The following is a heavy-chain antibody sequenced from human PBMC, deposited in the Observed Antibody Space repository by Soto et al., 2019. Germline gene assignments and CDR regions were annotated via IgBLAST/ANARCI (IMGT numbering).Heavy chain of an antibody. J-gene: IGHJ4*02. CDR3: AKGTYSYDGSGLDH. D-gene: IGHD3-22*01. CDR2: ISGSRGST. V-gene: IGHV3-23*01. Sequence: EVQLLESGGGLVQPGGSLRLSCAASGFTFSSYAMSWVRQAPGKGLNWVSTISGSRGSTYYADSVKGRFTISRDNSNNTLHLEMNSLRAEDTAIYYCAKGTYSYDGSGLDHWGQGTLVTVSS. CDR1: GFTFSSYA.